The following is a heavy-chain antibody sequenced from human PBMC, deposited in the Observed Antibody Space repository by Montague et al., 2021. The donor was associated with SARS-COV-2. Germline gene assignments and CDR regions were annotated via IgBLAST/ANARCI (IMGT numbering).Heavy chain of an antibody. CDR2: INHSRST. V-gene: IGHV4-34*01. Sequence: SETLSLTCAAYGGSFSGYYWSWIRQPPGKGLEWIGEINHSRSTSYNPSLKSRVTISVDTSKNQFSLKLSSVTAADTAVYYCARVRYYGSGTSLGMDVWGQGTTVTVSS. CDR3: ARVRYYGSGTSLGMDV. CDR1: GGSFSGYY. J-gene: IGHJ6*02. D-gene: IGHD3-10*01.